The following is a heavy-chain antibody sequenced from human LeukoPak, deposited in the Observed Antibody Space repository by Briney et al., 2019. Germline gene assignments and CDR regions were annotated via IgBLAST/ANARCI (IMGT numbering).Heavy chain of an antibody. CDR1: GFTFSSYW. CDR2: ISGSSSSI. CDR3: ARVSGFSGLAFDY. V-gene: IGHV3-21*01. J-gene: IGHJ4*02. Sequence: GGSLRLSCAASGFTFSSYWMSWVRQAPGKGLEWVSSISGSSSSIYYADSLKGRSTISRDNAKNSLYLQMNSLRAEDTAVYYCARVSGFSGLAFDYWGQGTLVTVSS. D-gene: IGHD3-22*01.